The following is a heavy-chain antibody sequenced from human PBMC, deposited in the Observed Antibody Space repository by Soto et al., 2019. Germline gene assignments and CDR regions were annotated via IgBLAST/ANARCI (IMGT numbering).Heavy chain of an antibody. V-gene: IGHV1-2*02. J-gene: IGHJ3*02. CDR1: GYTFTDYY. CDR2: MNPKSGGA. CDR3: TRENIAKSDGIYDAFDI. Sequence: ASVEVSCKTSGYTFTDYYTHWVRQAPGQGLEGMGWMNPKSGGAYFAQKFQGRVTLTRDTSIGTAYIEVNSLTSDDTAVYSCTRENIAKSDGIYDAFDIWGQGTTVTVSS. D-gene: IGHD2-15*01.